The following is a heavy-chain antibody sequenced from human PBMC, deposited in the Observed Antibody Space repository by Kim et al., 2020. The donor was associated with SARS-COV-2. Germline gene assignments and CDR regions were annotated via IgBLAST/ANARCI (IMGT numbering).Heavy chain of an antibody. D-gene: IGHD1-26*01. Sequence: GGSLRLSCAASGFTFSSYGMHWVRQAPGKGLEWVAVISYDGSNKYYADSVKGRFTISRDNSKNTLYLQMNSLRAEDTAVYYCAKSLGGSYSSPFDYLGQG. CDR2: ISYDGSNK. V-gene: IGHV3-30*18. CDR1: GFTFSSYG. J-gene: IGHJ4*02. CDR3: AKSLGGSYSSPFDY.